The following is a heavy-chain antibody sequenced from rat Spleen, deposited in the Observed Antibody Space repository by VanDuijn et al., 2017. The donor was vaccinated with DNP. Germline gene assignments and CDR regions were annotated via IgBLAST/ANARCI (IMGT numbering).Heavy chain of an antibody. D-gene: IGHD1-12*02. V-gene: IGHV5-29*01. CDR1: GFTFSNSD. J-gene: IGHJ2*01. CDR3: ARQPYYDGSYYYFDY. CDR2: ISYDGIRS. Sequence: EVQLVESGGGLVQPGRSLKLSCTASGFTFSNSDMAWVRQAPTKGLEWVASISYDGIRSYYRDSVKGRFTISRDDAKSTLYLQMDSLRSEDTATYYCARQPYYDGSYYYFDYWGQGVMVTVSS.